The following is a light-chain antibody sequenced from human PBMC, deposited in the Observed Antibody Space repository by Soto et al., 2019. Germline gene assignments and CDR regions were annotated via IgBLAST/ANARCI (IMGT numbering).Light chain of an antibody. CDR2: DVS. V-gene: IGLV2-14*01. Sequence: QSVLTQPASVSGSPGQSITISCTGTSSDVGGYNYVSWYQQHPGKAPKLMIYDVSNRPSGVSNPFSGSKSGNTASLTISGVQAEDEADYYCSSYTSSSTLDVVFGGGTKLTVL. CDR1: SSDVGGYNY. CDR3: SSYTSSSTLDVV. J-gene: IGLJ2*01.